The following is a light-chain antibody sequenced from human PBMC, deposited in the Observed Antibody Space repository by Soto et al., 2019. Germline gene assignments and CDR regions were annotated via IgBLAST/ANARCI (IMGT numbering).Light chain of an antibody. CDR1: QSVSSN. J-gene: IGKJ4*01. CDR2: GAS. V-gene: IGKV3-15*01. Sequence: EIVMTQSPATLSVSPGERATLSCRASQSVSSNLAWYQQKPGQAPRLLIYGASTRATGIPARFSGSGSGTEVTLTIISLQSADFAVYYCQQDNNWPPLTFGGGTKVEIK. CDR3: QQDNNWPPLT.